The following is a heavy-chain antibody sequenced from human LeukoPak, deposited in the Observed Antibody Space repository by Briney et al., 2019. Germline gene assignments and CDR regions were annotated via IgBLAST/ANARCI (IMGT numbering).Heavy chain of an antibody. J-gene: IGHJ4*02. CDR1: GFTFSGYS. CDR2: INRGGHNT. D-gene: IGHD3-10*01. Sequence: GGSLRLSCEASGFTFSGYSMIWVRQAPGKGLEWVSEINRGGHNTYYTDSVKGRFTTSRDNSKNTLYLQMNSLRPDDTAVYYCAKDRLKYLLLGIDFWGQGALVTVSS. CDR3: AKDRLKYLLLGIDF. V-gene: IGHV3-23*01.